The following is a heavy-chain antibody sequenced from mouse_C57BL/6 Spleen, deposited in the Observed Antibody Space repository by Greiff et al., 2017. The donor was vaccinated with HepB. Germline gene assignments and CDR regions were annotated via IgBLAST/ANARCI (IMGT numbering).Heavy chain of an antibody. CDR1: GFNIKDDY. CDR2: IDPENGDT. Sequence: EVQLQQSGAELVRPGASVKLSCTASGFNIKDDYMHWVKQRPEQGLEWIGWIDPENGDTEYASKFQGKATITADTSSNTAYVQLSSLTSEDTAVYYCTTARRPFFAYWGQGTLVTVSA. CDR3: TTARRPFFAY. J-gene: IGHJ3*01. V-gene: IGHV14-4*01.